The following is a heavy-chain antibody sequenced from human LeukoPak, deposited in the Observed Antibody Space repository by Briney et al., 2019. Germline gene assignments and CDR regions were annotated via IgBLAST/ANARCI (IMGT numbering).Heavy chain of an antibody. J-gene: IGHJ4*02. CDR1: EFIFSNYG. V-gene: IGHV3-48*01. D-gene: IGHD4-11*01. CDR3: ARGGYSRPDY. Sequence: GGSLRPSCAASEFIFSNYGMNWVRQAPGKGLEWVSYISSNSRTINYADSVRGRFTISRDNAKNSLYLQMNSLRVEDTAVYYCARGGYSRPDYWGQGTLVTVSS. CDR2: ISSNSRTI.